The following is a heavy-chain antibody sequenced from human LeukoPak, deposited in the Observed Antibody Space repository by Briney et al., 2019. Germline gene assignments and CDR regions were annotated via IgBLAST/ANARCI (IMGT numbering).Heavy chain of an antibody. CDR3: ARERNLEIAVAGTIFDY. D-gene: IGHD6-19*01. J-gene: IGHJ4*02. CDR2: IYSGGST. CDR1: GFTFSSYA. Sequence: GGSLRLSCAASGFTFSSYAMSWVRQAPGKGLEWVSVIYSGGSTYYADSVKGRFTISRDNSKNTLYLQMKSLRAEDTAVYYCARERNLEIAVAGTIFDYWGQGTLITVSS. V-gene: IGHV3-66*01.